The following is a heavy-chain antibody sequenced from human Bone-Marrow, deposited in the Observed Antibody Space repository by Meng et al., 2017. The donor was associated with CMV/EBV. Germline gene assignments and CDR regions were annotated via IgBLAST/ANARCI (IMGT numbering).Heavy chain of an antibody. Sequence: GESLKISCAASGFTFSSYGMHWVRQAPGKGLEWVAFIRYDGSNKYYADSVKGRFTISRDNSKNTLYLQMNSLRAEDTAVYYCVKVPLGVGAYYFGYWGPGTLVPVSA. J-gene: IGHJ4*02. D-gene: IGHD3-10*01. CDR1: GFTFSSYG. CDR3: VKVPLGVGAYYFGY. CDR2: IRYDGSNK. V-gene: IGHV3-30*02.